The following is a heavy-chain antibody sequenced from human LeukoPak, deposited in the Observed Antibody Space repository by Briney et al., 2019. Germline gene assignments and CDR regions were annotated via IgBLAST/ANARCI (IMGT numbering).Heavy chain of an antibody. D-gene: IGHD2-8*01. Sequence: PGGSLRLSCAASGFTFSSYEMNWVRQAPGKGLEWVSYISSSGSIIYYADSVKGRFTISRDNAKNSLYLQMNSLRAEDTAVYYCARIIDPLGVNDYWGQGTLVTVSS. CDR2: ISSSGSII. CDR1: GFTFSSYE. V-gene: IGHV3-48*03. CDR3: ARIIDPLGVNDY. J-gene: IGHJ4*02.